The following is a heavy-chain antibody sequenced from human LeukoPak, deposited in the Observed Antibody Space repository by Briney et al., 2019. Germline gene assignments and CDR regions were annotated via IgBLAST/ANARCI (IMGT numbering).Heavy chain of an antibody. CDR3: AREGSSIDY. J-gene: IGHJ4*02. D-gene: IGHD6-6*01. V-gene: IGHV3-48*04. Sequence: GGSLRLSCAASGFTFSTYSMHWVRQAPGKGLEWVSYISGSGSTIYYADSVKGRFTISRDNAKNSLYLQMNSLRAEDTAVYYCAREGSSIDYWGQGTLVTVSS. CDR2: ISGSGSTI. CDR1: GFTFSTYS.